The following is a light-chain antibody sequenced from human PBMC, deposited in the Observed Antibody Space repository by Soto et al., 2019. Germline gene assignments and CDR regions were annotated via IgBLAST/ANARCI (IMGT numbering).Light chain of an antibody. V-gene: IGKV2-28*01. CDR3: MQTLQTWT. CDR2: LGS. J-gene: IGKJ1*01. CDR1: RSLLYTNGYNY. Sequence: EIVLTQSPISLPVTPGEPASICCRSSRSLLYTNGYNYLEWFLQKPGQSPQLLIYLGSNRASGVPDRFSGSGSGTDFTLKISRVEAEDVGVYYCMQTLQTWTFGQGTKVDIK.